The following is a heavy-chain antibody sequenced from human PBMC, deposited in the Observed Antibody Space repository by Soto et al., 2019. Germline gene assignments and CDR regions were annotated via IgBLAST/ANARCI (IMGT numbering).Heavy chain of an antibody. CDR1: GFTFSSYA. Sequence: EVQLLESGGGFLQPGGSLRLSCAASGFTFSSYAMSWVRQAPGKGLQWVSASSGRGGSTFYADSVRGRFTISRDNSNNTLYLQMNSLRAEDTALYYCAKVGLAMADPYYFDSWGRGSLVTVSS. CDR2: SSGRGGST. D-gene: IGHD3-16*01. V-gene: IGHV3-23*01. J-gene: IGHJ4*02. CDR3: AKVGLAMADPYYFDS.